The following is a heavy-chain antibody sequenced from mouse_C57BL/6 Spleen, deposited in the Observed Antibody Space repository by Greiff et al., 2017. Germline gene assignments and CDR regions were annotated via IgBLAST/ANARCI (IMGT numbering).Heavy chain of an antibody. V-gene: IGHV2-2*01. Sequence: VHLVESGPGLVQPSQSLSITCTVSGFSLTSYGVHWVRQSPGKGLEWLGVIWSGGSTDYNAAFISRLSISKDNSKSQVFFKMNSLQADDTAIYYCARKDYGSGAWFAYGGQGTLVTVSA. CDR2: IWSGGST. D-gene: IGHD1-1*01. J-gene: IGHJ3*01. CDR1: GFSLTSYG. CDR3: ARKDYGSGAWFAY.